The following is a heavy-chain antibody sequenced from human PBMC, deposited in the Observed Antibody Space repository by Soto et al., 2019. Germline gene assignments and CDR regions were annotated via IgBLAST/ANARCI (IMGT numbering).Heavy chain of an antibody. J-gene: IGHJ6*03. CDR1: GFTFSSYS. V-gene: IGHV3-21*01. CDR2: ISSSSSYI. CDR3: ARDNVLRFLEWSPPMTSDYYMDV. Sequence: PGGSLRLSCAASGFTFSSYSMNWVRQAPGKGLEWVSSISSSSSYIYYADSVKGRFTISRDNAKNSLYLQMNSLRAEDTAVYYCARDNVLRFLEWSPPMTSDYYMDVWGKGTTVTVSS. D-gene: IGHD3-3*01.